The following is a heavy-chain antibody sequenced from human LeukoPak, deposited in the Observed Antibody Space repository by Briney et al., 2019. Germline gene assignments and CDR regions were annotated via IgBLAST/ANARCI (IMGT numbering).Heavy chain of an antibody. CDR3: AADSAVAGTGIGNFDY. V-gene: IGHV1-58*01. CDR2: IVVGSGNT. D-gene: IGHD6-19*01. Sequence: SVKVSCKASGFTFTSSAVQWVRQARGQRLEWIGWIVVGSGNTNYAQKFQERVTITRDKSTSTAYMELSSLRSEDTAVYYCAADSAVAGTGIGNFDYWGQGTLVTVSS. J-gene: IGHJ4*02. CDR1: GFTFTSSA.